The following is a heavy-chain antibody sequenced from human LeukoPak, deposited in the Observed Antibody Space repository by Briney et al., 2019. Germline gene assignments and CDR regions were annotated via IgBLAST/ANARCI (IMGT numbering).Heavy chain of an antibody. V-gene: IGHV3-53*01. Sequence: PGGSLRLSFAASGFTVSSTHMGSVRQAPGKWLEWVSAIYSGGSTDSADSVKGRFTISRDNFKNTLYLQMNSLRAEDMAVYYCARGPAGYNWGQGTLVSFSS. CDR2: IYSGGST. D-gene: IGHD1-1*01. CDR1: GFTVSSTH. CDR3: ARGPAGYN. J-gene: IGHJ4*02.